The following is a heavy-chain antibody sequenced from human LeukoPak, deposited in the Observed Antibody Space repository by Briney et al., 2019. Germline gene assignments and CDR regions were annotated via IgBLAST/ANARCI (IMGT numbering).Heavy chain of an antibody. V-gene: IGHV3-23*01. CDR3: ATYCSSTSCYRTRYMDV. CDR2: ISGSGGST. J-gene: IGHJ6*02. CDR1: GFTFSSYA. D-gene: IGHD2-2*01. Sequence: GGSLRLSCAASGFTFSSYAMSWVRQAPGKGLEWVSAISGSGGSTYYADSVKGRFTISRDNAENSLYLQMNSLGAEDTAVYYCATYCSSTSCYRTRYMDVWGQGATVTVSS.